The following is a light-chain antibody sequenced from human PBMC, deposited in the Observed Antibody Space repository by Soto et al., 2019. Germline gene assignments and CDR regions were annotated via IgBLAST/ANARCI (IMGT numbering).Light chain of an antibody. J-gene: IGKJ5*01. V-gene: IGKV3-15*01. CDR2: GAS. CDR1: QSVSSN. CDR3: QQYNNWPPQIT. Sequence: EIVMTQSPATLSVSPGERATLSCRASQSVSSNLAWYQQKPGQAPRLLIYGASTRATGLPARFSGSGSGTEFTLTISSLQSEDFAVYYCQQYNNWPPQITFGQGTRLEF.